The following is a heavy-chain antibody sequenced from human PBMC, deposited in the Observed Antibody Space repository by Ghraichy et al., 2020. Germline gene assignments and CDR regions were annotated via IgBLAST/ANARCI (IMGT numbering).Heavy chain of an antibody. V-gene: IGHV1-8*01. J-gene: IGHJ1*01. CDR2: MNPNSGNT. CDR1: GYSFTSYD. CDR3: ARGRGQYFQH. D-gene: IGHD3-10*01. Sequence: ASVKVSCKASGYSFTSYDIHWVRQATGQGLEWMGWMNPNSGNTGYAQKFQGRVNMTRNTSINTASMELSSLRSEDTAVYFCARGRGQYFQHWGQGTLVTVSS.